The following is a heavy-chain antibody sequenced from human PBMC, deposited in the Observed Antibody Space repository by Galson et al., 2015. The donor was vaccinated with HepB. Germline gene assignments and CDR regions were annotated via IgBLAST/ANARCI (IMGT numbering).Heavy chain of an antibody. CDR1: GGSFSGYY. V-gene: IGHV4-34*01. CDR2: INHSGST. J-gene: IGHJ5*02. D-gene: IGHD2-15*01. Sequence: SETLSLTCAVYGGSFSGYYWSWIRQPPGKGLEWIGEINHSGSTNYNPSLKSRVTISVDTSKNQFSLKLSSVTAADTAVYYCARDYARGYCSGGSCYRWFDPWGQGTLVTVSS. CDR3: ARDYARGYCSGGSCYRWFDP.